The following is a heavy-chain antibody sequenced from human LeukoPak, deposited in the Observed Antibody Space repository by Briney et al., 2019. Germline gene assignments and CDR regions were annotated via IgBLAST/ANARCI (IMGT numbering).Heavy chain of an antibody. J-gene: IGHJ4*02. V-gene: IGHV4-39*01. CDR1: GGSISSSSCY. D-gene: IGHD3-22*01. CDR2: IYYSGST. Sequence: SETLSLTCTVSGGSISSSSCYWGWIRQPPGKGLEWIGSIYYSGSTYYNPSLKSRVTISVDTSKNQFSLKLSSVTAADTAVYYCARRVLFGYSSGYDYWGQGTLVTVSS. CDR3: ARRVLFGYSSGYDY.